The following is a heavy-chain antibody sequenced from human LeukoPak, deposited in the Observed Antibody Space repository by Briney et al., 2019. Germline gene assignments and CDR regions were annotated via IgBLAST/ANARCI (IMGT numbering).Heavy chain of an antibody. J-gene: IGHJ4*02. V-gene: IGHV3-74*01. CDR1: GFTFSNYA. CDR2: INTDGSIT. Sequence: GGSLRLSCAASGFTFSNYAMNWVRQAPGKGLVWVSRINTDGSITNYADSVKGRFSISRDNAKNTLYLQMSSLRAEDTAVYYCARDRGPRTGFMVREAYDYWGQGTLVAVSS. CDR3: ARDRGPRTGFMVREAYDY. D-gene: IGHD3-10*01.